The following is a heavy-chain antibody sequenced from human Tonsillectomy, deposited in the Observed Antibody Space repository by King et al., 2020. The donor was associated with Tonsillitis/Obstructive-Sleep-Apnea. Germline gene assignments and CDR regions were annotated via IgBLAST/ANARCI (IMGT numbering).Heavy chain of an antibody. V-gene: IGHV5-10-1*01. CDR2: IDPSDSYT. D-gene: IGHD3-3*01. CDR1: GYSFTSYW. CDR3: ARFFDTWSGYSYYYMDV. J-gene: IGHJ6*03. Sequence: QLVQSGAEVKKPGESLRISCKGSGYSFTSYWISWVRQMPGKGLEGMGRIDPSDSYTNYSPSFQGHFTISADKSISTAYLQWSSRKASDTAMYYCARFFDTWSGYSYYYMDVWGKGTTVTVSS.